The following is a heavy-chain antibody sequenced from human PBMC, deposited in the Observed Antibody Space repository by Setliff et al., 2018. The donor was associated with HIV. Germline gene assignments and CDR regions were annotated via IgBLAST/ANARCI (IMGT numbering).Heavy chain of an antibody. D-gene: IGHD3-22*01. CDR3: ARQGYYDSSGYAFQH. J-gene: IGHJ1*01. Sequence: GESLKISCKASGYTFANYWIGWVRQMPGKGLEWMGIVYPGDSDTRYSPSFQGQVTFSVDKSITTAYVQWRSLKASDTAMYYWARQGYYDSSGYAFQHWGQGTLVTVSS. V-gene: IGHV5-51*01. CDR2: VYPGDSDT. CDR1: GYTFANYW.